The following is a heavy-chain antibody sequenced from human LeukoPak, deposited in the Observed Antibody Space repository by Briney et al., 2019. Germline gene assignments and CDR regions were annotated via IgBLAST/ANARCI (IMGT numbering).Heavy chain of an antibody. Sequence: SVKVSCKASGGTFSSYAISWVRQAPGQGLEWMGGIIPIFGTANYAQKFQGRVTMTRDTSTSTVYMELSSLRSEDTAVYYCARGPRTWYLDYWGQGTLVTVSS. CDR1: GGTFSSYA. CDR2: IIPIFGTA. V-gene: IGHV1-69*05. J-gene: IGHJ4*02. CDR3: ARGPRTWYLDY. D-gene: IGHD2-15*01.